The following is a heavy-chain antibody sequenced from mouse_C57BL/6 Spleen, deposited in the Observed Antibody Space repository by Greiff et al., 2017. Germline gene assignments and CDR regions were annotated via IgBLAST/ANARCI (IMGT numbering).Heavy chain of an antibody. J-gene: IGHJ1*03. CDR1: GYTFTDYE. CDR3: SAYYGSSPYWYFDV. CDR2: IDPETGGT. V-gene: IGHV1-15*01. Sequence: QVQLQQSGAELVRPGASVTLSCKASGYTFTDYEMHWVKQTPVHGLEWIGAIDPETGGTAYNQKFKGKAILTADKSSSTAYMELLSRTSEDSAVYYCSAYYGSSPYWYFDVWGTGTTVTVSS. D-gene: IGHD1-1*01.